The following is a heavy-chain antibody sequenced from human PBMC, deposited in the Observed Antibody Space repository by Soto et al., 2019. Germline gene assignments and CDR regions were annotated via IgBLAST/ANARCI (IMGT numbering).Heavy chain of an antibody. D-gene: IGHD3-22*01. CDR2: IYYSGST. CDR1: GGSISSYY. CDR3: ASLGYYDSSGYYEYYFDY. V-gene: IGHV4-59*01. J-gene: IGHJ4*02. Sequence: SETLSLTCTVSGGSISSYYWSWIRQPPGKGLEWIGYIYYSGSTNYNPSLKSRVTISVDTSKNQFSLKLSSVTAADTAVYYCASLGYYDSSGYYEYYFDYWGQGTLVTVSS.